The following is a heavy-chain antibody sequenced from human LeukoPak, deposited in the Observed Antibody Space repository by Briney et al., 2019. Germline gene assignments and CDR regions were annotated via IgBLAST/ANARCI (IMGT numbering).Heavy chain of an antibody. CDR3: ARVNTQGVPSP. Sequence: GSLRLSCAASGYTFSDYAMNRVRQAPGKGLEWIASIYYSGTTHYNPSHQSRVTMSVDTSKNQFSLKLSSVTAADTAVYYCARVNTQGVPSPWGQGILVTVSS. CDR2: IYYSGTT. J-gene: IGHJ5*02. V-gene: IGHV4-38-2*01. D-gene: IGHD2-15*01. CDR1: GYTFSDYA.